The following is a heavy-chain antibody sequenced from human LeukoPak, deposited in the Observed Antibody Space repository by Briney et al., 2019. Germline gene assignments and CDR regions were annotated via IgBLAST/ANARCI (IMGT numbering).Heavy chain of an antibody. CDR3: VKDGPPESPFWGGNWFDP. Sequence: PGGSLRLSCAASGFTFSSYAMHWVRQAPGKGLEYVSAISSNGGSTYYANSVKGRFTISRHNSENVLYLQMNSLRAEDTAIYYCVKDGPPESPFWGGNWFDPWGQGTLVTVSS. V-gene: IGHV3-64*01. CDR2: ISSNGGST. CDR1: GFTFSSYA. J-gene: IGHJ5*02. D-gene: IGHD2/OR15-2a*01.